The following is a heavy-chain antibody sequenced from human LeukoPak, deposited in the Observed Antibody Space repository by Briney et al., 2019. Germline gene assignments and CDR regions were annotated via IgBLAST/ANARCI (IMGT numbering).Heavy chain of an antibody. CDR3: AKGGRGNGEVY. CDR2: IKQDGSEK. J-gene: IGHJ4*02. Sequence: GGSLRLSCAVSGFTFSSYWMNWVRQAPGKGLEWVANIKQDGSEKNYVDSAKGRFTISRDNAKSSLFLQMNDLRAEDAAVYYCAKGGRGNGEVYWGQGTLVTVSS. V-gene: IGHV3-7*01. CDR1: GFTFSSYW. D-gene: IGHD2-8*01.